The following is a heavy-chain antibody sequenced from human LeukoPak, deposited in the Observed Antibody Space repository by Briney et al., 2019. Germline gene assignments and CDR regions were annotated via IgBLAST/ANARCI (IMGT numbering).Heavy chain of an antibody. CDR1: GFTFSTSW. Sequence: GGSLRLSCAASGFTFSTSWMNWVRQAPGKGLEWVSYISSSGSTIYYADSVKGRFTISRDNAKSTVYLQMNSLRAEDTAVYYCARDYYYSVDYWGQGTLVTVSS. V-gene: IGHV3-48*04. D-gene: IGHD3-22*01. CDR2: ISSSGSTI. CDR3: ARDYYYSVDY. J-gene: IGHJ4*02.